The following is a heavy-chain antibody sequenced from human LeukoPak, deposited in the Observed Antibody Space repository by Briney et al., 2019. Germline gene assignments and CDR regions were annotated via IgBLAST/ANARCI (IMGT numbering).Heavy chain of an antibody. J-gene: IGHJ6*03. Sequence: GGSLRLSCAASGFTFSSYGMSWVRQAPGKGQEWVSAISGSGGSTYYADSVKGRFTISRDNSKNTLYLQMNSLRAEDTAVYYCAKLTIYSYGYSVDYYYMDVWGKGTTVTISS. CDR3: AKLTIYSYGYSVDYYYMDV. V-gene: IGHV3-23*01. D-gene: IGHD5-18*01. CDR1: GFTFSSYG. CDR2: ISGSGGST.